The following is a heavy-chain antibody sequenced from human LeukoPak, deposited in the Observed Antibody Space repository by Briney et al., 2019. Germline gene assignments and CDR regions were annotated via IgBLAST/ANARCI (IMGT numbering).Heavy chain of an antibody. D-gene: IGHD6-13*01. Sequence: GGSLRLSCAASGFTFSSYGMHWVRQAPGKGLEWVAVISYDGSNKYYADSVKGRFTISRDNSKNTLYLQMNSLRAEDTAVYYCAKENVPGYSSSWSLNYYYYGMDVWGQGTTVTVSS. CDR2: ISYDGSNK. CDR3: AKENVPGYSSSWSLNYYYYGMDV. V-gene: IGHV3-30*18. J-gene: IGHJ6*02. CDR1: GFTFSSYG.